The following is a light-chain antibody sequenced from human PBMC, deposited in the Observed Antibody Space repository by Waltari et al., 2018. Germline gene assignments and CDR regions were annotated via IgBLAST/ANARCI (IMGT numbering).Light chain of an antibody. CDR2: AAS. V-gene: IGKV1-NL1*01. Sequence: DIQMTQSPSSLSASVGARVTITCRASQGIRNSLAWYQQKPGKAPKLLLSAASTLESGVPSRFRGSGSGTDYTLTISSLQPEDFATYYCQQYYHTRQITFGPGTKVDFK. CDR3: QQYYHTRQIT. CDR1: QGIRNS. J-gene: IGKJ3*01.